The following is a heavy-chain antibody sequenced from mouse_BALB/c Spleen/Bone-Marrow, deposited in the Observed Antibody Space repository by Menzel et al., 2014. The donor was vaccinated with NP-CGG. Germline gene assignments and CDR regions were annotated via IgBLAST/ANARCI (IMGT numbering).Heavy chain of an antibody. D-gene: IGHD1-1*01. CDR1: GFTFTDYY. CDR3: ARDNYYGIYWYLDV. CDR2: IRNKANGYTT. V-gene: IGHV7-3*02. Sequence: EVKLMESGGGLVQPGGSLRLSCATSGFTFTDYYMSWVRQPPGKALEWLGFIRNKANGYTTEYSASVKGRFTISRDNSQSILYLQMNTLRAEDSATYDCARDNYYGIYWYLDVWGAGTTVTVSS. J-gene: IGHJ1*01.